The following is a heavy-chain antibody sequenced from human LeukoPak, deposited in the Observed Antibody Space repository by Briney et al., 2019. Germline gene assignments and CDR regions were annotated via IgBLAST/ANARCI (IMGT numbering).Heavy chain of an antibody. CDR1: GFTFSSYW. V-gene: IGHV3-74*01. Sequence: PGGSLRLSCAASGFTFSSYWMHWVRQVPGKGLLWVSRIYPDGSSTSYADSVKGRFTISRDNAKNTLYLQMNSLRAEDTAVYYCARTPQGFSYSHFDYRGQGSLVTVSS. CDR2: IYPDGSST. J-gene: IGHJ4*02. CDR3: ARTPQGFSYSHFDY. D-gene: IGHD5-18*01.